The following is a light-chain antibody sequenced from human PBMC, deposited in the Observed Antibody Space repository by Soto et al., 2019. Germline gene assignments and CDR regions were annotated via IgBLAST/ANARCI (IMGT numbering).Light chain of an antibody. Sequence: QSVLTQPPSVSGAPGQRVTISCTGNSSNIGAGFDVHWYLHLPGTAPKLLIYANINRPLGVPDRFSGSKSGTSASLAITGLQADDEADYYCQSYDSSLGGSVFGGGTKLTVL. V-gene: IGLV1-40*01. CDR1: SSNIGAGFD. CDR3: QSYDSSLGGSV. J-gene: IGLJ2*01. CDR2: ANI.